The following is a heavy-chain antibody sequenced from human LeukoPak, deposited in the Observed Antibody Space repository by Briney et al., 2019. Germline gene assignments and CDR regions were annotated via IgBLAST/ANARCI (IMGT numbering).Heavy chain of an antibody. D-gene: IGHD2-2*03. V-gene: IGHV4-59*01. J-gene: IGHJ6*03. CDR3: AKGGYCSSTSCPPYYYMDV. Sequence: SETLSLTCTVSGGSISSYYWSWIRQPPGKGLEWIGYIYYSGSTNYNPSPKSRVTISVDTSKNQFSLKLSSVTAADTAVYYCAKGGYCSSTSCPPYYYMDVWGKGTTVTVSS. CDR2: IYYSGST. CDR1: GGSISSYY.